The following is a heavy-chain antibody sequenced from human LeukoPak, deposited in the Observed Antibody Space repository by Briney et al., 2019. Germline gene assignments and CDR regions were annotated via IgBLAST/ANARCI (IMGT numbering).Heavy chain of an antibody. D-gene: IGHD3-22*01. J-gene: IGHJ4*02. V-gene: IGHV3-53*01. CDR2: IYSGGST. Sequence: GGSLRLSCAASGFTVSSNYMSWVRQAPGKGLEWVSVIYSGGSTYYADSVRGRFTISRDNSKNTLYLQMNSLGAEDTAVYYCARVSYYDSSGYYFLSYVDYWGQGTLVTVSA. CDR1: GFTVSSNY. CDR3: ARVSYYDSSGYYFLSYVDY.